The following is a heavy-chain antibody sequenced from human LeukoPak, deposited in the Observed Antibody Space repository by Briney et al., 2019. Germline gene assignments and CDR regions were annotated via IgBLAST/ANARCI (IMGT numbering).Heavy chain of an antibody. V-gene: IGHV3-30*18. Sequence: GGSLRLSCAASGFTFSNYGMHWVRQAPGKGLEWVAVISYDGSNKYYADSVKGRFTISRDNSKNTLYLQMNSLRAEDTAVYYCAKEPALPLYSSGHPICGMDVWGKGTTVTVSS. J-gene: IGHJ6*04. D-gene: IGHD6-19*01. CDR3: AKEPALPLYSSGHPICGMDV. CDR1: GFTFSNYG. CDR2: ISYDGSNK.